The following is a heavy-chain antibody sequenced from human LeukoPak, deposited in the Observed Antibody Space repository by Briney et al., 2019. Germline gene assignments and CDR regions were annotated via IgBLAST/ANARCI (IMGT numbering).Heavy chain of an antibody. CDR2: IYSGGST. J-gene: IGHJ4*02. CDR3: ASTSNYHYYDSSGPTPGY. CDR1: GFTVSSNY. V-gene: IGHV3-66*02. Sequence: PGGSLRLSCAASGFTVSSNYMSWVRQAPGKGLEWVSVIYSGGSTYYADSVKGRFTISRDNSKNTLYLQMNSLRDEDTAVYYCASTSNYHYYDSSGPTPGYWGQGTLVTVSS. D-gene: IGHD3-22*01.